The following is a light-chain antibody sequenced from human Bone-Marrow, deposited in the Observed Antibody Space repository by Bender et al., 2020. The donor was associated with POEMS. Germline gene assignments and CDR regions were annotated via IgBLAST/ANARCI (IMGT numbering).Light chain of an antibody. Sequence: SYEVTQPPSVSVSPGQTASITCSGDYLGDKYVAWYQQKPGQSPVLVIYQDTKRPSGIPERFSGSNSGKTATLTISGTQAMDEADYYCQAWDTYSVIFGGGTKLTVL. V-gene: IGLV3-1*01. J-gene: IGLJ2*01. CDR2: QDT. CDR3: QAWDTYSVI. CDR1: YLGDKY.